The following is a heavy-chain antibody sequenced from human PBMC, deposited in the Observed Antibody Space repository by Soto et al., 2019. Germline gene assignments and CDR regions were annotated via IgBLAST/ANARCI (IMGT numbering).Heavy chain of an antibody. V-gene: IGHV4-59*01. D-gene: IGHD6-13*01. CDR3: AGSCANYHYYCYMDV. Sequence: QVQLQESGPGLVKPSETLSLICTISGGSISNYYWSWIRQPPGKGLEWIGYIYYSGSTSYNPSLKFPVAISVATSENQFSLNLTFVNAADTAVYFCAGSCANYHYYCYMDVWGKGTTVTVSS. J-gene: IGHJ6*03. CDR2: IYYSGST. CDR1: GGSISNYY.